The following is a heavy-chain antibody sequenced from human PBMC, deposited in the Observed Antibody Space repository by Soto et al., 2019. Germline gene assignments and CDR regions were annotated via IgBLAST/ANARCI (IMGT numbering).Heavy chain of an antibody. CDR2: IAYDGSDK. Sequence: QVQLVESGGGVVQPGGSLRLSCAASGFTFSNYAMHWVRQTPGKGLEWVAIIAYDGSDKYFVDSVKGRFTISRDNSKNTLYLQMNSLRVEYTAVYYCARDREAPGLDVWGQGTTVTVSS. D-gene: IGHD3-10*01. V-gene: IGHV3-30-3*01. CDR3: ARDREAPGLDV. J-gene: IGHJ6*02. CDR1: GFTFSNYA.